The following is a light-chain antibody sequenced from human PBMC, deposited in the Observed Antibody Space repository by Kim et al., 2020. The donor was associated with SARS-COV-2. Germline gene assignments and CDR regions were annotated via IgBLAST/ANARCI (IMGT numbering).Light chain of an antibody. CDR1: QSVSSF. J-gene: IGKJ4*01. CDR3: QQRSNWLT. CDR2: YAS. Sequence: SFPPGESATLACRARQSVSSFLAWYQQKPGQAPRFLIYYASNRATGIPARFSGSGSGKDFTLTISSLEPEDLAVYYCQQRSNWLTFGGGTKVEIK. V-gene: IGKV3-11*01.